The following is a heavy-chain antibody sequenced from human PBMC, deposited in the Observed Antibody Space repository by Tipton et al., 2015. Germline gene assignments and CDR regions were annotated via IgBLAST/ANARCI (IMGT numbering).Heavy chain of an antibody. CDR2: ISGSGDST. J-gene: IGHJ4*02. Sequence: SLRLSCAASGFTFNDYSISWVRQAPGKGLEWVSGISGSGDSTYYADSVKGRCTISRDTPKKTVYLQLDSLRAEDTAVYYCAKDTGYDFWSHYQRTSNFDYWGQGTLVTVSS. V-gene: IGHV3-23*01. D-gene: IGHD3-3*01. CDR3: AKDTGYDFWSHYQRTSNFDY. CDR1: GFTFNDYS.